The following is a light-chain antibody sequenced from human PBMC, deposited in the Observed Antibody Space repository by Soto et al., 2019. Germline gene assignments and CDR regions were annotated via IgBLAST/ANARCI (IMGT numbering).Light chain of an antibody. CDR3: QQSYSTPWT. Sequence: DIQMTQSPSSLSASVGDRVTITCRASQSISSYLNWYQKKPGKAPKLLIYAASSLLSGVPSRFSGSAAGTDFTITSSSLQPEDFATYYCQQSYSTPWTFGQGTKVEIK. V-gene: IGKV1-39*01. J-gene: IGKJ1*01. CDR2: AAS. CDR1: QSISSY.